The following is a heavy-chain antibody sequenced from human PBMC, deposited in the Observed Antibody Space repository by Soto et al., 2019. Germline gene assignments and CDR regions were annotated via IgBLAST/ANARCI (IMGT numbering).Heavy chain of an antibody. CDR2: FDPEDGET. D-gene: IGHD4-17*01. Sequence: ASVKVSCKVSGYTLTELSMHWVRQAPGKGLEWMGGFDPEDGETIYAQKFQGRVTMTEDTSTETAYMELSSLRSEDTAVYYCATDKGRMTTGNYYYGMDVWGQGTTVTVS. CDR1: GYTLTELS. J-gene: IGHJ6*02. CDR3: ATDKGRMTTGNYYYGMDV. V-gene: IGHV1-24*01.